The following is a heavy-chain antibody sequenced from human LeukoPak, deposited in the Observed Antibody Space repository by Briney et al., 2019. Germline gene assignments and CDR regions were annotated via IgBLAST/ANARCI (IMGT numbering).Heavy chain of an antibody. Sequence: SETLSLTCTVSGGSISTYYWSWIRQPAGKGLEWIGRIYISGRTNYNPSLQNRVTMSVDTSRNQFSLKLRSVTAADTAVYYCAREASDTAMATYYFDYWGQGTLVTVSS. D-gene: IGHD5-18*01. CDR1: GGSISTYY. CDR2: IYISGRT. J-gene: IGHJ4*02. CDR3: AREASDTAMATYYFDY. V-gene: IGHV4-4*07.